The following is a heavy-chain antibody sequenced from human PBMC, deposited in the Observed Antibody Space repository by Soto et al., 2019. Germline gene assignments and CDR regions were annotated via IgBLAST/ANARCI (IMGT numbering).Heavy chain of an antibody. Sequence: SVKVSCKASGYIFTGYYMHWGRQAPGQGLEWMGWINPNSGDTNYAQRFQGRVTMTSDTSISTANMELSRLRSGDTAVYYCANAFCSGGRCYSLNGLNVWGQGTTVTVSS. CDR2: INPNSGDT. J-gene: IGHJ6*02. V-gene: IGHV1-2*02. CDR3: ANAFCSGGRCYSLNGLNV. CDR1: GYIFTGYY. D-gene: IGHD2-15*01.